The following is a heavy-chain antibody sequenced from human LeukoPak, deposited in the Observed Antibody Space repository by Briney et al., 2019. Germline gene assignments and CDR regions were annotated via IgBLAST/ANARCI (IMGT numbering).Heavy chain of an antibody. Sequence: GASVKVSCKASGGTFSNYAISWVRQAPGQGLEWMGGIIPIFGTTKYAQKFQGRVTITADKLTTTAYMELSSLRSEDTDVYYCYRLSGPDYYYMDVWGKGTTVTVSS. J-gene: IGHJ6*03. V-gene: IGHV1-69*06. D-gene: IGHD4-11*01. CDR2: IIPIFGTT. CDR3: YRLSGPDYYYMDV. CDR1: GGTFSNYA.